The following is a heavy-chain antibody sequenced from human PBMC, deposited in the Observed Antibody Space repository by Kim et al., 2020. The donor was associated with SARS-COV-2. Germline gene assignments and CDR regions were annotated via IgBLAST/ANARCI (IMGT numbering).Heavy chain of an antibody. CDR1: GFTFDDYT. Sequence: GGSLRLSCAASGFTFDDYTMHWVRQAPGKGLEWVSLISWDGGSTYYADSVKGRFTISRDNSKTSLYLQMNSLRTEDTALYYCAKDVGGYSYGYVGYYYYGMDVWGQGTTVTVSS. V-gene: IGHV3-43*01. CDR2: ISWDGGST. CDR3: AKDVGGYSYGYVGYYYYGMDV. J-gene: IGHJ6*02. D-gene: IGHD5-18*01.